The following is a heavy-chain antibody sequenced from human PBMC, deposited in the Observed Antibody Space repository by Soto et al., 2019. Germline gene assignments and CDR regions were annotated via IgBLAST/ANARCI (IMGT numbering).Heavy chain of an antibody. V-gene: IGHV3-21*01. CDR2: ITSSSGHI. D-gene: IGHD3-10*01. Sequence: GGSLRLSCEASGFTLTTYTMNWVRHASGKGLEWVSSITSSSGHIYYADSVKGRFTISRDNARNSLYLQMNSLRAGDTAVYYCVRERGLSSFYGMDVWGQGTTVTVSS. CDR1: GFTLTTYT. J-gene: IGHJ6*02. CDR3: VRERGLSSFYGMDV.